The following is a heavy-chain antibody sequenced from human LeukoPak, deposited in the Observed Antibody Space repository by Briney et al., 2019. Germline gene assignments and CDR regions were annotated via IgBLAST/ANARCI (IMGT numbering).Heavy chain of an antibody. CDR2: ISSNGGST. CDR1: GFTFSSYA. J-gene: IGHJ3*02. D-gene: IGHD3-9*01. Sequence: GGSPRLSCSASGFTFSSYAMHWVRQAPGKGLEYVSAISSNGGSTYYADSVKGRFTISRDNSKNTLYLQMSSLRAEDTAVYYCVKAPPSYYDILTGYYWGAFDIWGQGTMVTVSS. CDR3: VKAPPSYYDILTGYYWGAFDI. V-gene: IGHV3-64D*06.